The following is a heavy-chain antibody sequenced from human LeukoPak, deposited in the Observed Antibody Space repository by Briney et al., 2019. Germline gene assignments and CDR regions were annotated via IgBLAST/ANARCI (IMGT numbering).Heavy chain of an antibody. CDR1: GGSISSYY. Sequence: SETLSLTCTVSGGSISSYYWSWIRQPPGKGLEWIGEINHSGSTNYNPSLKSRVTISVDTSKNQFSLKLRSVTAADAAVYYCARLPAARFDIWGQGTIVTVSS. CDR3: ARLPAARFDI. J-gene: IGHJ3*02. V-gene: IGHV4-34*01. CDR2: INHSGST. D-gene: IGHD2-2*01.